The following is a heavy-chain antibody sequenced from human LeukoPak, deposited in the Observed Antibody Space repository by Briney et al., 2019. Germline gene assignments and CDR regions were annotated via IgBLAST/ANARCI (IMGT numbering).Heavy chain of an antibody. CDR1: GFTFSSHA. CDR3: ARDPGVVAFHYFDY. D-gene: IGHD3-3*01. CDR2: IGGSGGST. V-gene: IGHV3-23*01. Sequence: PWGSLRLSCAASGFTFSSHAMGWVRQAPGKGLEWVSAIGGSGGSTYYADSVKGRFTISRDNSKNTLYLQMNSLRAEDTALYYCARDPGVVAFHYFDYWGQGTLVTVSS. J-gene: IGHJ4*02.